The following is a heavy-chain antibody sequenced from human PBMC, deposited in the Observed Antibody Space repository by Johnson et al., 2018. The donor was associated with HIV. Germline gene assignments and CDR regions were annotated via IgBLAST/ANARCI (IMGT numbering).Heavy chain of an antibody. D-gene: IGHD3-10*01. V-gene: IGHV3-64*01. CDR2: ISSNGGST. CDR3: AKDLVERSGISDDAFDI. Sequence: VQLVESGGVVVQPGGSLRLSCAASAFTFTNYAMDWVRQAPGKGLEYVSAISSNGGSTYYANSVKGRFTISRDNSKNTLYLQMNSLRAEDAAVYYCAKDLVERSGISDDAFDIWDQGTMVTVSS. J-gene: IGHJ3*02. CDR1: AFTFTNYA.